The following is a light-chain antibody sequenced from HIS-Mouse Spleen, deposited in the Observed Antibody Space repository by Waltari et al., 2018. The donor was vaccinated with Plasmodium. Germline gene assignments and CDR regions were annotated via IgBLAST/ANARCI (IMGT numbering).Light chain of an antibody. CDR2: GAS. CDR3: QQYNNWPFT. J-gene: IGKJ3*01. V-gene: IGKV3-20*01. Sequence: EIVLTQSPGTLSLSPGARATFSCRASQSVSSSYLVWYQQKPGQAPRLPIYGASSRATGIPDRFSGSGSGTDFTLTISRLEPEDFAVYYCQQYNNWPFTFGPGTKVDIK. CDR1: QSVSSSY.